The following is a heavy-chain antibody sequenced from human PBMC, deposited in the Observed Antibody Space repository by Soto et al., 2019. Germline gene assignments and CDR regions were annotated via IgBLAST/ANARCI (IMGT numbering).Heavy chain of an antibody. Sequence: SETLSLTCAVYGGSFSGYFCNWLRQPPGKGLEWIGEISQVGRARYNPSLETRITISVDTSKTQFSLNLTSVTDADTAVYYCARGYGYFRQWGQGALVTVSS. CDR2: ISQVGRA. CDR1: GGSFSGYF. J-gene: IGHJ4*02. V-gene: IGHV4-34*01. D-gene: IGHD4-17*01. CDR3: ARGYGYFRQ.